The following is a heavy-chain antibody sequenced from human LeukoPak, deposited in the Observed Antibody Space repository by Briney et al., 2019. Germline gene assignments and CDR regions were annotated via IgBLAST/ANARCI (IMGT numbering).Heavy chain of an antibody. D-gene: IGHD4-23*01. Sequence: PSETLSLTCAVSGGSIYSGGYSWSWILQSPEKGLEWIGYISQRGDTKYTPSLKSRVTISVDRSKNQFALNLTSVTAADTAVYYCARVMIGESSGYGSNSGGFDIWGQGTHVTVSS. J-gene: IGHJ3*02. V-gene: IGHV4-30-2*06. CDR2: ISQRGDT. CDR3: ARVMIGESSGYGSNSGGFDI. CDR1: GGSIYSGGYS.